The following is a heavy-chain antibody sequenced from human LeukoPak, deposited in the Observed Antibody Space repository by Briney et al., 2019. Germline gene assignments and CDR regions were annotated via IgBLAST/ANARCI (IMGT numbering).Heavy chain of an antibody. D-gene: IGHD6-13*01. Sequence: GGSLRLSCAASGFTFSSYEMNWVRQAPGKGLEWVSYISSSGSTIYYADSVKGRFTISRDNAKNSLYLQMNCLRAEDTAVYYCARARGGSSSWYGYYYYYMDVWGKGTTVTISS. J-gene: IGHJ6*03. CDR3: ARARGGSSSWYGYYYYYMDV. CDR2: ISSSGSTI. CDR1: GFTFSSYE. V-gene: IGHV3-48*03.